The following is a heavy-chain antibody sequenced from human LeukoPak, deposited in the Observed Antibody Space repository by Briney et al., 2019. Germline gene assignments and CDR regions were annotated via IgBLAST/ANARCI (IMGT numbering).Heavy chain of an antibody. CDR1: GFTVSSNY. Sequence: GGSLRLSCAASGFTVSSNYMSWVRQAPGKGLEWVSVIFSGGSTYCADSVKGRFTISRHNSKNTLYLQMNSLRAEDTAVYYCARGALYDILTGYQSHAFDVWGQGTMVTVSS. V-gene: IGHV3-53*04. CDR2: IFSGGST. J-gene: IGHJ3*01. D-gene: IGHD3-9*01. CDR3: ARGALYDILTGYQSHAFDV.